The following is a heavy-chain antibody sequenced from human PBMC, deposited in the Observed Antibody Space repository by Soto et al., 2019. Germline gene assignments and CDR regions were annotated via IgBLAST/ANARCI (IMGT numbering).Heavy chain of an antibody. V-gene: IGHV4-59*01. CDR1: GGSISSYY. D-gene: IGHD2-8*01. CDR3: AFNGRGGGVDY. CDR2: IYYSGST. J-gene: IGHJ4*02. Sequence: QVQLQESGPGLVKPSETLSLTCTVSGGSISSYYWSWIRQPPGKGLEWIGYIYYSGSTNYNPSLTSRVTISVDTSKNQFSLKLSSVTAADTAVYYCAFNGRGGGVDYWGQGTLVTVSS.